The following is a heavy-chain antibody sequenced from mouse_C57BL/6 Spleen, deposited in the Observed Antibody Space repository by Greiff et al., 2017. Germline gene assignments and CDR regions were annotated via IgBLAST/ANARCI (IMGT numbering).Heavy chain of an antibody. CDR3: AREGYYGYDNYAMDY. V-gene: IGHV1-80*01. Sequence: QVQLKQSGAELVKPGASVKISCKASGYAFSSYWMNWVKQRPGKGLEWIGQIYPGDGDTNYNGKFKGKATLTADKSSSTAYMQLSSLTSEDSAVYFCAREGYYGYDNYAMDYWGQGTSVTVSS. D-gene: IGHD2-2*01. J-gene: IGHJ4*01. CDR1: GYAFSSYW. CDR2: IYPGDGDT.